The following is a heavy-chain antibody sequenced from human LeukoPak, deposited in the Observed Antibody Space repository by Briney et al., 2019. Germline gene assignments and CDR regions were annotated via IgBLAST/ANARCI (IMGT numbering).Heavy chain of an antibody. D-gene: IGHD1-26*01. V-gene: IGHV4-38-2*02. CDR1: GYSISSGYY. Sequence: SSETLSLTCTVSGYSISSGYYWGWIRQPPGKGLEWIGTFHHRGSTFQNPSLKSRVTISLDTSKNQFSLKLSAVTAADTAVYYCAKAYSGTYPQEAFDIWGQGTMVTVSS. CDR3: AKAYSGTYPQEAFDI. J-gene: IGHJ3*02. CDR2: FHHRGST.